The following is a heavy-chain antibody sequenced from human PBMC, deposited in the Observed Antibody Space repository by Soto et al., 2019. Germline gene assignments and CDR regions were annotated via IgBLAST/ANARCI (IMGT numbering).Heavy chain of an antibody. CDR2: IYYSGST. Sequence: SETLSLTCTVSGGSISSGDYYWSWIRQPPGKGLEWIGYIYYSGSTYYNPSLKSRVTISVDTSKNQFSLKLSSVTAADTAVYYCARVRDDSSPTNWFDPWGQGTLVTVSS. J-gene: IGHJ5*02. CDR3: ARVRDDSSPTNWFDP. CDR1: GGSISSGDYY. D-gene: IGHD3-22*01. V-gene: IGHV4-30-4*01.